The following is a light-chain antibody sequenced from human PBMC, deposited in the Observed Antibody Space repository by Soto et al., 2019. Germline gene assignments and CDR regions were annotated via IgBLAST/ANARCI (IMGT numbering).Light chain of an antibody. CDR2: EVS. CDR3: NSYTSTSERV. V-gene: IGLV2-14*01. Sequence: QSALTQPASVSGSPGQSITISCTGTSSDVGAYNYVSWYQHHPGRAPKLIIYEVSNRPSGVSNRFSGSKSGNTASLKISGLQSEDEADYYCNSYTSTSERVFGTGTKLTVL. J-gene: IGLJ1*01. CDR1: SSDVGAYNY.